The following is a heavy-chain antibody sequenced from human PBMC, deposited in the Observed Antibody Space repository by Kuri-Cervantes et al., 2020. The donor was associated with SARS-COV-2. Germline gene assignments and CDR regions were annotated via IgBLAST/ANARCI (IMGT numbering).Heavy chain of an antibody. Sequence: SETLSLTCAISGDSVSSNSAAWNWIRQSPSRGLEWLGRTYHRSKWYNEYAVSVKSRITINPDTSKNQFSLQLNFVTPEDTAVYYCARAPDGYCSGGSCYSCYFQHWGQGTLVTVSS. J-gene: IGHJ1*01. CDR2: TYHRSKWYN. CDR1: GDSVSSNSAA. D-gene: IGHD2-15*01. CDR3: ARAPDGYCSGGSCYSCYFQH. V-gene: IGHV6-1*01.